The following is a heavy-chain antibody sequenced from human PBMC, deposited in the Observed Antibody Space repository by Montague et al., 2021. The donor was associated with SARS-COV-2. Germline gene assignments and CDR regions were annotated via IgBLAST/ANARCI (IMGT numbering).Heavy chain of an antibody. CDR2: INANNGKP. D-gene: IGHD1-26*01. CDR3: ARDPIVGATGDFDY. CDR1: GYSFTSYG. J-gene: IGHJ4*02. Sequence: SVKVSCKASGYSFTSYGLNWVRQAPGQGLEWMGWINANNGKPTYAQGFTGRFVFSLDTSVSTAYLEISSLKGEDTAMYYCARDPIVGATGDFDYWGQGTLVTVSS. V-gene: IGHV7-4-1*02.